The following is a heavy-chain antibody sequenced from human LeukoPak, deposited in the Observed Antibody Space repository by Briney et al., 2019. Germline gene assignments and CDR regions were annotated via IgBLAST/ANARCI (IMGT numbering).Heavy chain of an antibody. V-gene: IGHV4-34*01. CDR1: GGSFSGYY. J-gene: IGHJ4*02. CDR2: INHSGST. D-gene: IGHD1-26*01. Sequence: PSETLSLTCAVYGGSFSGYYWSWIRQPPGKGLEWIGEINHSGSTNYNPSLKSRVTISVDTSKNQFSLKLSSVTAADTAVYYCARGIVGATHFDYWRQGTLVTVSS. CDR3: ARGIVGATHFDY.